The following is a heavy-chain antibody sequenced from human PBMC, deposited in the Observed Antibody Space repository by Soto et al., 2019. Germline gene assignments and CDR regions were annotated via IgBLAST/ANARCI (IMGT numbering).Heavy chain of an antibody. J-gene: IGHJ4*02. CDR3: ARVHIAAAGTYCFDY. CDR2: IYYSAST. CDR1: GGSISSYY. Sequence: PSETLSLTCTVSGGSISSYYWSWIRQPPGKGLEWMGYIYYSASTNYNPSLKSRVTISVDTSKNQFSLKLSSVTAADTAVYYCARVHIAAAGTYCFDYWGQGTLVTVSS. D-gene: IGHD6-13*01. V-gene: IGHV4-59*01.